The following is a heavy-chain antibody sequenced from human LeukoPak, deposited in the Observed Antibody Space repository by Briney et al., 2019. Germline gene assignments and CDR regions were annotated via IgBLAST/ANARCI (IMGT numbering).Heavy chain of an antibody. CDR3: ARGDTMLRVVVDEIDP. CDR1: GGSISGYY. V-gene: IGHV4-59*01. D-gene: IGHD3-10*01. CDR2: IHHSGST. Sequence: SETLSLTCTVSGGSISGYYWTWIRQPPGKGLEWIGFIHHSGSTKYNPSLKSRVIISLDTSTNQFSLRLSSVTAVDTAVYYCARGDTMLRVVVDEIDPWGQGTLVTVSS. J-gene: IGHJ5*02.